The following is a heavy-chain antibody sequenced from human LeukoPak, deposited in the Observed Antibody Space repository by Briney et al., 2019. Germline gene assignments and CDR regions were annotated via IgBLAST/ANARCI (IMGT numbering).Heavy chain of an antibody. D-gene: IGHD6-13*01. V-gene: IGHV4-38-2*02. Sequence: PSETLSLTCTVSGYSISSGYYWGWIRQPPGKGLEWIGEINHSGSTNYNPSLKSRVTISVDTSKNQFSLKLSSVTAADTAVYYCARGIADNRFDYWGQGTLVTVSS. J-gene: IGHJ4*02. CDR3: ARGIADNRFDY. CDR2: INHSGST. CDR1: GYSISSGYY.